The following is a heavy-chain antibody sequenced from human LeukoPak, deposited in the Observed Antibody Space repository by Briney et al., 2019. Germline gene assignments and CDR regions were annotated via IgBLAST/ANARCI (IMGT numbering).Heavy chain of an antibody. V-gene: IGHV1-18*01. CDR1: GYTFTSYD. CDR3: ARDVSALDI. Sequence: ASVKVSCKASGYTFTSYDISWVRQAPGQGLEWLGWISAYNGNKNYAQRLQGRVTMTTDTSTSTAYMELRSLRIDDTAVYYCARDVSALDIWGQGTMVTVSS. J-gene: IGHJ3*02. CDR2: ISAYNGNK. D-gene: IGHD5/OR15-5a*01.